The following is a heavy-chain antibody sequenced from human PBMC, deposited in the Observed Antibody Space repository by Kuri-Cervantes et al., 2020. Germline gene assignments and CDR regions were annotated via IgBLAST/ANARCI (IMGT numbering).Heavy chain of an antibody. Sequence: SGPTLVKPTQTLTLTCTFSGFSLSTSGVGVGWIRQPPGKALEWLALIYWDDDKYYTTSLKTRLTISKVTSKNQVVLTMINMDPVDTATYYCARITMIRGVNSYYYYMDVWGKGTTVTVSS. CDR1: GFSLSTSGVG. D-gene: IGHD3-10*01. CDR3: ARITMIRGVNSYYYYMDV. V-gene: IGHV2-70*01. J-gene: IGHJ6*03. CDR2: IYWDDDK.